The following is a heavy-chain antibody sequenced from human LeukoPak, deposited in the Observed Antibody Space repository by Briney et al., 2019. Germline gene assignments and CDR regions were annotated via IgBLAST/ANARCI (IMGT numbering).Heavy chain of an antibody. J-gene: IGHJ3*02. Sequence: GESLKISCKGSGYSFTSYWIGWVRQMPGKGLEWMGIIYPGDSDTRYSPSFQGQVTISADKSISTAYLQWSSLKASDTAMYYCARLVVEEGPGADAFDIWGQGTMVTVSS. D-gene: IGHD3-10*01. CDR3: ARLVVEEGPGADAFDI. V-gene: IGHV5-51*01. CDR2: IYPGDSDT. CDR1: GYSFTSYW.